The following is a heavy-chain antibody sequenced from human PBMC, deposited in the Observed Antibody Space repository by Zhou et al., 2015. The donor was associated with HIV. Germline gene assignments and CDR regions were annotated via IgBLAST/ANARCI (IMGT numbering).Heavy chain of an antibody. V-gene: IGHV3-23*04. Sequence: EVQLVESGGGLVKPGGSLRLSCEASGFMFSSHSMSWVRQAPGKGLEWVSAISGSGGGTYYTDSVKGRFTVSRDNSKNTLYLQMNSLTAEDTAVYFCATPILLDHWGQGTLVTVSS. CDR1: GFMFSSHS. CDR3: ATPILLDH. CDR2: ISGSGGGT. J-gene: IGHJ5*02.